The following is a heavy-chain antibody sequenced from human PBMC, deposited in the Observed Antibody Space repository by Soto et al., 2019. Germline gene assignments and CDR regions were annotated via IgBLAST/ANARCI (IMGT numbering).Heavy chain of an antibody. CDR1: GFTFPRFG. J-gene: IGHJ6*02. V-gene: IGHV3-30*18. CDR2: ITYEGSQI. CDR3: AKGRGEMNWANYTGLDV. D-gene: IGHD2-2*02. Sequence: QVQLVESGGGVVQPGGSLRLSCAASGFTFPRFGMHWVRQAPGKGLEWVALITYEGSQIYYADAVKGPFTISRDNGDNTMSLQMDNIRTEDKATYFCAKGRGEMNWANYTGLDVWGQGTTVTLS.